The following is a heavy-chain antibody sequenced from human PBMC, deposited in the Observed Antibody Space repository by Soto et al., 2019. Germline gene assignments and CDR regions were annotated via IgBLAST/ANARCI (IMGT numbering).Heavy chain of an antibody. CDR1: GGSISSGGYS. CDR2: IYHSGST. J-gene: IGHJ4*02. CDR3: ARDAAVGLFDY. D-gene: IGHD1-26*01. V-gene: IGHV4-30-2*01. Sequence: PSETLSLTCAVSGGSISSGGYSWSWIRQPPGKGLEWIGYIYHSGSTYYNPSLKSRLTISIDTSRNQFSLRLSSVTAADTAVYYCARDAAVGLFDYWGQGTLVTVSS.